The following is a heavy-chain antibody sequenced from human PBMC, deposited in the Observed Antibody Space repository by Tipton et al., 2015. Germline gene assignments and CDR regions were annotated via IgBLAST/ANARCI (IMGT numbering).Heavy chain of an antibody. CDR2: ISSSSSYI. J-gene: IGHJ4*02. CDR3: AREDTAIDFDY. CDR1: GFTFSSYS. D-gene: IGHD5-18*01. V-gene: IGHV3-21*01. Sequence: SLRLSCAASGFTFSSYSMNWVRQAPGKGLEWVSSISSSSSYIYYADSVKGRFTISRDNAKNSLYLQMNSLRAEDTAVYYCAREDTAIDFDYWGQGTLVTVSS.